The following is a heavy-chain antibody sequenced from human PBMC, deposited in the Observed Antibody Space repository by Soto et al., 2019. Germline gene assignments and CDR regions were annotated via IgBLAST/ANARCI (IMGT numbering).Heavy chain of an antibody. D-gene: IGHD2-8*01. V-gene: IGHV3-30*18. CDR3: AKDLFTMVPRADV. CDR1: GFTFSNYG. J-gene: IGHJ6*02. CDR2: ISSAGSNK. Sequence: PGGSLRLSCAASGFTFSNYGMDWVRQAPGTGLEWVAVISSAGSNKYYADSVKGRFTISRDNSKNALYLQMDSLRAEDTAVYYCAKDLFTMVPRADVWGQGTRSPSP.